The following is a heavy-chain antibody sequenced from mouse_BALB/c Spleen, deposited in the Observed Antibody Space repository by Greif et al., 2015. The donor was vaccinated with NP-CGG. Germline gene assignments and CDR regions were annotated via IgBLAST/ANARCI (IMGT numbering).Heavy chain of an antibody. CDR2: INPSTGYT. D-gene: IGHD2-1*01. J-gene: IGHJ2*01. V-gene: IGHV1-7*01. Sequence: QVQLKESGAELAKPGASVKMSCKASGYTFTSYWMHWVKQRPGQGLEWIGYINPSTGYTEYNQKFKDKATLTADKSSSTAYMQLSSLTSEDSAVYYCATGGNYYWGQGTTLTVSS. CDR3: ATGGNYY. CDR1: GYTFTSYW.